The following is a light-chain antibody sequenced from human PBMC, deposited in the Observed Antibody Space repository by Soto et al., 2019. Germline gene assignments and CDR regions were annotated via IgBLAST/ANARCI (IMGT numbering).Light chain of an antibody. J-gene: IGKJ2*01. CDR1: GGVGLS. CDR2: GAS. V-gene: IGKV1-5*01. Sequence: IPLPQPPSALLAPGGNRVTMTCRASGGVGLSLAWYQQKEGEAPKLLFQGASIAAPDVPLRFSATGSGTEFTLVIDSLQAGDFGTFYCQQYAEYSTFGRGTRLEI. CDR3: QQYAEYST.